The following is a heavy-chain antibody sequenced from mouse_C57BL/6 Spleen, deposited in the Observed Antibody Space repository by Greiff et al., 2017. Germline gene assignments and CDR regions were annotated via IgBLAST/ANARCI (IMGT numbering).Heavy chain of an antibody. CDR3: ARSGDYYGGSDGKVFDY. D-gene: IGHD1-1*01. J-gene: IGHJ2*01. Sequence: VQLQQSGPELVKPGASVKISCKASGYTFTDYYINWVKQRPGQGLEWIGWIFPGSGSTYYNEKFKGKATLTVDKSSSTAYMLLSGLTSADSAVYFCARSGDYYGGSDGKVFDYWGQGTTLTVSS. CDR2: IFPGSGST. V-gene: IGHV1-75*01. CDR1: GYTFTDYY.